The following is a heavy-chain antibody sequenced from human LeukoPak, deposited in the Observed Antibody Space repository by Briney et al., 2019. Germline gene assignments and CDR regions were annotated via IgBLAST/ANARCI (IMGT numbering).Heavy chain of an antibody. Sequence: GESLKISCKASGYSFTSYWIGWVRQMPGEGLEWMGIIYPGDSDTRYSPSFQGQVTISADKSISTAYLQWSSLKASDTAMYYCARPEDPDDSSRLGAAHGAFDIWGQGTMVTVSS. CDR2: IYPGDSDT. CDR1: GYSFTSYW. CDR3: ARPEDPDDSSRLGAAHGAFDI. J-gene: IGHJ3*02. V-gene: IGHV5-51*01. D-gene: IGHD6-13*01.